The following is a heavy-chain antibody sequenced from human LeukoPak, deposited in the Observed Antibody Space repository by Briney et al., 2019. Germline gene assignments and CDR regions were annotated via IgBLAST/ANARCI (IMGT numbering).Heavy chain of an antibody. CDR3: TRDPKGGRGSYFDY. D-gene: IGHD1-26*01. CDR1: GFTFSTYE. Sequence: GGSLRLSCAASGFTFSTYEMIWVRQAPGKGLEWVSYISSSGSTIYYADSVKGRFTISRDNARNSLYLQMNSLRAEDTAVYFCTRDPKGGRGSYFDYWGQGTLVTVSS. V-gene: IGHV3-48*03. CDR2: ISSSGSTI. J-gene: IGHJ4*02.